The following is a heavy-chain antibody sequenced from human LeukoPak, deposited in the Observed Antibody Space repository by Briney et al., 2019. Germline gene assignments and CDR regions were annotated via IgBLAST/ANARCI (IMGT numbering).Heavy chain of an antibody. V-gene: IGHV3-23*01. Sequence: PGGSLRLSCAASGFTFSSYAMTWVRQAPGKGLEWVSAISGSGVNTYYADSVKGRFTISTDNSKNTLYLQMNSLRAEDTAVYYCAKSTGGSYRGVGYWGQGTLVTVSS. CDR2: ISGSGVNT. D-gene: IGHD1-26*01. J-gene: IGHJ4*02. CDR1: GFTFSSYA. CDR3: AKSTGGSYRGVGY.